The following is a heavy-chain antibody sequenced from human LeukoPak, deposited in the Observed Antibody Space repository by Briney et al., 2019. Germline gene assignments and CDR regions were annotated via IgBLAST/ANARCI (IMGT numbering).Heavy chain of an antibody. V-gene: IGHV3-21*01. D-gene: IGHD2-15*01. CDR1: GITFRSYN. Sequence: GGSLRLSCVVSGITFRSYNMNWVRQAPGKGLEWVSSISSSSSYIYYADSVKGRFTISRDNANNSLFVQMNSLRAEDTAVYYCARAPGVGLGFDYWGQGTLVTVSS. J-gene: IGHJ4*02. CDR3: ARAPGVGLGFDY. CDR2: ISSSSSYI.